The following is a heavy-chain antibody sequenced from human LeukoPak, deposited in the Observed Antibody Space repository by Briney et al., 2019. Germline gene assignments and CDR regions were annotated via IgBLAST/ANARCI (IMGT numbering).Heavy chain of an antibody. V-gene: IGHV3-30*18. CDR1: GFTFSSYA. Sequence: PGGSLRLSCAASGFTFSSYAMSWVRQAPGKGLEWVAVISYDGSNKYYADSVKGRFTISRDNSKNTLYLQMNSLRAEDTAVYYCAKDREISGSYSPYYYYGMDVWGQGTTVTVSS. J-gene: IGHJ6*02. CDR3: AKDREISGSYSPYYYYGMDV. CDR2: ISYDGSNK. D-gene: IGHD1-26*01.